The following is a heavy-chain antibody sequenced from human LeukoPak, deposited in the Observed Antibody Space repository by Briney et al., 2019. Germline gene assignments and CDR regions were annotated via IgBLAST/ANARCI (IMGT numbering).Heavy chain of an antibody. CDR1: GGSISSSSYY. Sequence: ETLSLTCTVSGGSISSSSYYWGWIRQPPGKGLEWVANIKQDGSEKYYVDSVKGRFTISRDNAKNSLYLQMNSLRAEDTAVYYCARVVVQLWLPYIWFDPWGQGTLVTVSS. J-gene: IGHJ5*02. D-gene: IGHD5-18*01. CDR3: ARVVVQLWLPYIWFDP. V-gene: IGHV3-7*01. CDR2: IKQDGSEK.